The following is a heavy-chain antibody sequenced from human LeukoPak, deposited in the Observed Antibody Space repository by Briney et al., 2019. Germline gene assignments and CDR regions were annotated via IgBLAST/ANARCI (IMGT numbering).Heavy chain of an antibody. V-gene: IGHV3-7*01. CDR1: GFTFSKYW. Sequence: PGGSLRLSCAASGFTFSKYWMSWVRQAPGKGLEWVANIKKEDGSEKNYVDSVKGRFTISRDNAKNSLYLQMNSLRLEDTAVYYCASEGEIAFGYFSWGQGTLVTVSS. CDR2: IKKEDGSEK. D-gene: IGHD5-12*01. CDR3: ASEGEIAFGYFS. J-gene: IGHJ5*02.